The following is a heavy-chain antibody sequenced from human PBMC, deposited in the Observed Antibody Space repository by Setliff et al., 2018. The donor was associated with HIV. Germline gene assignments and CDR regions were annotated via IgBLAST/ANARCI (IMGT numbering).Heavy chain of an antibody. CDR2: VDPEDGET. D-gene: IGHD3-3*01. CDR3: ATMAENNYDFWSAYYRWFDP. J-gene: IGHJ5*02. V-gene: IGHV1-69-2*01. CDR1: GYTFTDYY. Sequence: ASVKVSCKASGYTFTDYYIHWVQQAPGKGLEWMGRVDPEDGETRIAEKFQGRVTLTAETSKDTAYMELSSLRYEDTAVYYCATMAENNYDFWSAYYRWFDPWGQGTQVTVS.